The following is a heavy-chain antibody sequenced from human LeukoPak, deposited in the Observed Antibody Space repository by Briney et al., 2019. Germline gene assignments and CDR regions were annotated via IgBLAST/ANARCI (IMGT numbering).Heavy chain of an antibody. J-gene: IGHJ4*02. CDR1: GFTFDDYA. CDR2: ISWNSGSI. CDR3: ARDSQSGSYYGLFDY. V-gene: IGHV3-9*01. Sequence: PGGSLRLSCAASGFTFDDYAMHWVRQAPGKGLEWVSGISWNSGSIGYADSVKGRFTISRDNAKNSLYLQMNSLRAEDTAVYYCARDSQSGSYYGLFDYWGQGTLVTVSS. D-gene: IGHD1-26*01.